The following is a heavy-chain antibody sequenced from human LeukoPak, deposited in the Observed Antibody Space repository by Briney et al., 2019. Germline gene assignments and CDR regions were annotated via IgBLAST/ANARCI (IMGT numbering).Heavy chain of an antibody. CDR3: ARDRMYYDYVWGSYRLIFDY. CDR1: GFTFSSYW. D-gene: IGHD3-16*02. Sequence: GGSLRLSCAASGFTFSSYWMSWVRQAPGKGLEWVANIKQDGSEKYYADSVKGRFTISRDNAKNSLYLQMNSLRAEDTAVYYCARDRMYYDYVWGSYRLIFDYWGQGTLVTVSS. J-gene: IGHJ4*02. CDR2: IKQDGSEK. V-gene: IGHV3-7*01.